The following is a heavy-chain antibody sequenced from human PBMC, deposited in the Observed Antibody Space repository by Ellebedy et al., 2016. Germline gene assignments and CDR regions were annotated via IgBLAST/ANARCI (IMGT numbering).Heavy chain of an antibody. D-gene: IGHD1-1*01. CDR3: AKDGVEVGTYFMDV. J-gene: IGHJ6*03. V-gene: IGHV3-9*01. Sequence: NGGTVSYADSVKGRFTISRDNAKNSVYLQMNNVRPEDTALYYCAKDGVEVGTYFMDVWGRGTKVTVSS. CDR2: NGGTV.